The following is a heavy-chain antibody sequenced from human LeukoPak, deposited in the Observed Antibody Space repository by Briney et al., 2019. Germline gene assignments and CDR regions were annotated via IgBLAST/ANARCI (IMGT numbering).Heavy chain of an antibody. J-gene: IGHJ5*02. D-gene: IGHD1-26*01. V-gene: IGHV4-59*01. CDR1: GGSISNYY. CDR2: IYYSGST. Sequence: SETLSLTCTVSGGSISNYYWSWIRQPPGKGLEWIGYIYYSGSTIYNPSLKSRVTMSLDASKNQFSLELNSVTPADTAVYYCAKGGNYWPQWWFDPWGRGTLVSVSS. CDR3: AKGGNYWPQWWFDP.